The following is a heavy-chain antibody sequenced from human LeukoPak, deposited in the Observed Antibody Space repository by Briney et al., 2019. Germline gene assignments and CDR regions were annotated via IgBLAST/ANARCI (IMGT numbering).Heavy chain of an antibody. D-gene: IGHD3-9*01. CDR3: VTGYYGFDY. CDR2: ISAYSGET. CDR1: GYTFTSYG. V-gene: IGHV1-18*01. Sequence: GASVKVSFKASGYTFTSYGISWVRQAPGQGLEWMGLISAYSGETNCAQNLQGRGTMTTDTSTSTAYMELRSLRSDDTAVYYCVTGYYGFDYWGQGTLVTVSS. J-gene: IGHJ4*02.